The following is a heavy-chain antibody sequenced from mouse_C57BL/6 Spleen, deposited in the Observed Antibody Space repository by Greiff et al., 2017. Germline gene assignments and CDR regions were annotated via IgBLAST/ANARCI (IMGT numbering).Heavy chain of an antibody. D-gene: IGHD2-5*01. CDR1: GFNIKDYY. Sequence: VQLKESGAELVRPGASVKLSCTASGFNIKDYYMHWVQQRPEQGLEWIGRIDPEDGDTEYAPKFQGKATITADTSSNTAYLQLSSLTSEDTAVYYCTRGSNYVNYYAMDYWGQGTSVTVSS. V-gene: IGHV14-1*01. CDR3: TRGSNYVNYYAMDY. J-gene: IGHJ4*01. CDR2: IDPEDGDT.